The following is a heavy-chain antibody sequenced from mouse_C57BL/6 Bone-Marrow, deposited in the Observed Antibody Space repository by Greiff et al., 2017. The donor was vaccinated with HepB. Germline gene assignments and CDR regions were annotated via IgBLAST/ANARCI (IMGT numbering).Heavy chain of an antibody. J-gene: IGHJ4*01. CDR3: ARRTVVARNYAMDY. D-gene: IGHD1-1*01. CDR2: IYPGDGDT. Sequence: QVQLQQSGPELVKPGASVKISCKASGYAFSSSWMNWVKQRPGKGLEWIGRIYPGDGDTNYNGKFKGKATLTADKSSSTAYMPRSSLTSEDSAVYFCARRTVVARNYAMDYWGQGTSVTVSS. CDR1: GYAFSSSW. V-gene: IGHV1-82*01.